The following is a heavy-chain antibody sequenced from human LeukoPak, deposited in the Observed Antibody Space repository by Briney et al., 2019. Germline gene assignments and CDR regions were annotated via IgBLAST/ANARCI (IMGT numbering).Heavy chain of an antibody. J-gene: IGHJ5*02. V-gene: IGHV4-39*01. CDR1: GGSISSNSHY. CDR2: THFSGST. D-gene: IGHD3-3*01. Sequence: SGTLSLTCTVSGGSISSNSHYWGWIRQPPGKGLEWIGSTHFSGSTYDNPSLKSRVTISVDTSKNQFSLTLTSVTATDTAVYYCYSQTYDLWGSNSFDPWGQGTLVIVSS. CDR3: YSQTYDLWGSNSFDP.